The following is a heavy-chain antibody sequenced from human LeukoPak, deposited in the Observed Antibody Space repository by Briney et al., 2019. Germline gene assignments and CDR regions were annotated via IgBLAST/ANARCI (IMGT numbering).Heavy chain of an antibody. CDR2: ISSSSSTI. V-gene: IGHV3-48*03. Sequence: GGSLRLSCAASGFTFSSYELYWVRQAPGKGPEWISYISSSSSTIKYADSVRGRFIISRADARESLFLQMNSLRAEDTAIYYCGASRQYVGAFDIWGQGTLVTVSS. CDR1: GFTFSSYE. D-gene: IGHD3-16*01. J-gene: IGHJ3*02. CDR3: GASRQYVGAFDI.